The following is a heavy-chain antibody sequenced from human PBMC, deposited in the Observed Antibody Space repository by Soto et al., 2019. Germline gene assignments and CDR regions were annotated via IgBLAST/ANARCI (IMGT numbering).Heavy chain of an antibody. V-gene: IGHV1-18*01. CDR3: ARDGFDY. CDR2: ISVYSGNT. Sequence: QVHFVQSGGEVKKSGASVKVSCTASGYSFSTYGITWVRQAPGQGLEWMGWISVYSGNTVYAQKFEARLTLTTDTSSNTAYMVLRSLRSDDTAVYYCARDGFDYWGQGTLVTVSS. CDR1: GYSFSTYG. J-gene: IGHJ4*02.